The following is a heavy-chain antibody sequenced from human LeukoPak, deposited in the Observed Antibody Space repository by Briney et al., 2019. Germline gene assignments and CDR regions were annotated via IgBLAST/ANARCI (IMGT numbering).Heavy chain of an antibody. CDR2: IISIFGTA. V-gene: IGHV1-69*13. J-gene: IGHJ3*02. CDR1: GGTFSSYA. D-gene: IGHD4-23*01. CDR3: ARDSRGGKDVFYI. Sequence: SVKVFCKASGGTFSSYAISWLRQAPGQALEWMGGIISIFGTANYVQKFQGRVTITADESTSTAYMELSSLRSEDTAVYYCARDSRGGKDVFYIWGQGTMLTVSS.